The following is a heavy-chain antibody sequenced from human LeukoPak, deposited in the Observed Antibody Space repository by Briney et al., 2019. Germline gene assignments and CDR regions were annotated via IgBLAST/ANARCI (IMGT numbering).Heavy chain of an antibody. CDR1: GYTFTING. Sequence: ASVKVSCKSSGYTFTINGIRWLRQAPGQGLEWMGWISAYNGNTNYAQKLQGRVTMTTDTSTSTAYMELRSLRSDDTAVYYCARTPRTSMTYLGVEWSQGTLVTVSS. CDR2: ISAYNGNT. J-gene: IGHJ4*02. CDR3: ARTPRTSMTYLGVE. V-gene: IGHV1-18*04. D-gene: IGHD6-6*01.